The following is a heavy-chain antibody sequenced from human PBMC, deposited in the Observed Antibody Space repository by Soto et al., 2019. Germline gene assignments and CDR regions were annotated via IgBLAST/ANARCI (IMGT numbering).Heavy chain of an antibody. CDR3: ARLYGFSGFDY. CDR1: GGSISSYY. CDR2: IYYSGST. J-gene: IGHJ4*02. D-gene: IGHD6-25*01. V-gene: IGHV4-59*08. Sequence: PSETLSLTCTVSGGSISSYYWSWIRQPPGKGLEWIGYIYYSGSTNYNPSLKSRVTISVDTSKNQFSLKLSSVTAVDTAVYYCARLYGFSGFDYWGQGTLVTVSS.